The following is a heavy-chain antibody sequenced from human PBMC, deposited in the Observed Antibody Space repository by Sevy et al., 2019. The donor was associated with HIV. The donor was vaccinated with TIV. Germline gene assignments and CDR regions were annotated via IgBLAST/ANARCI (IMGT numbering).Heavy chain of an antibody. Sequence: SETLSLTCAVSAYSVSSAYSWSWIRQPPGKGLEWIGEINHSGSTNYNPSLKSRVTISVDTSKNQFSLKLSSVTAADTAVYYCAGTWRSTYYYYMDVWGKGTTVTVSS. J-gene: IGHJ6*03. D-gene: IGHD3-16*01. CDR1: AYSVSSAYS. CDR2: INHSGST. V-gene: IGHV4-34*01. CDR3: AGTWRSTYYYYMDV.